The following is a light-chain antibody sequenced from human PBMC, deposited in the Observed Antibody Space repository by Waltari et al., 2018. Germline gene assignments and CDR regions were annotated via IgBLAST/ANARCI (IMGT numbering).Light chain of an antibody. CDR3: LQYNSYPLT. V-gene: IGKV1-17*01. J-gene: IGKJ4*01. CDR2: AAS. CDR1: QDVRSD. Sequence: DIQMTQSPLSLSASVGDRVTIFCRSSQDVRSDFGWDQQRPGKAPSRLIYAASTLQSGVPARFSGSGSGTEFSLTISFLQPEDFATYYCLQYNSYPLTFGGGTKVEIK.